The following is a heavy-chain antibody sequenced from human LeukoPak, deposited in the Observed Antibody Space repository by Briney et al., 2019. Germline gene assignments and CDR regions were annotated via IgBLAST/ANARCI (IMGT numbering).Heavy chain of an antibody. J-gene: IGHJ3*02. V-gene: IGHV4-34*01. Sequence: SETLSLTCAVYGGSFSGYYWNWIRHSPGKGLEWIGEINHSGSTNYNPSLKSRVTISLDTSKNQFSLKLSSVTAADTAVYYCAKSNGYGLIDIWGQGTMVTVSS. CDR2: INHSGST. CDR3: AKSNGYGLIDI. D-gene: IGHD3-10*01. CDR1: GGSFSGYY.